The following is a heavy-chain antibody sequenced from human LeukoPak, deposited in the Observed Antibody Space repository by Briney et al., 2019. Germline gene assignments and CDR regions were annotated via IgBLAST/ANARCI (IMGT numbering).Heavy chain of an antibody. CDR3: AKVVAVAGTYYFDY. Sequence: GGSLRLSCAASGFTFSSYAMSWVRQAPGKGLEWVSAISGSGGSTYYADSVKGRFTISRDNSKNTLYLQMNSLSAEDTAVYYCAKVVAVAGTYYFDYWGQGTLVTVSS. CDR1: GFTFSSYA. D-gene: IGHD6-19*01. J-gene: IGHJ4*02. CDR2: ISGSGGST. V-gene: IGHV3-23*01.